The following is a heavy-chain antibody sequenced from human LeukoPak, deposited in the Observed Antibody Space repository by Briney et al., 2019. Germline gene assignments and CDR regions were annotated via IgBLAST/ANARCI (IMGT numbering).Heavy chain of an antibody. CDR3: ARWTEGGP. Sequence: PGGSLRLSCAASRFTFSSFAMSWVRQAPGKGLEWVSGLSGRGDETHYSDSVKGRFTISRDNSKNTLYLQVNTLRAEDTAIYYCARWTEGGPWGQGTLVTVSS. CDR2: LSGRGDET. J-gene: IGHJ5*02. V-gene: IGHV3-23*01. CDR1: RFTFSSFA. D-gene: IGHD2-15*01.